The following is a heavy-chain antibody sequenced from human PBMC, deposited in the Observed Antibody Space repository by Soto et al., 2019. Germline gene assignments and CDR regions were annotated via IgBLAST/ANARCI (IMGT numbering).Heavy chain of an antibody. J-gene: IGHJ5*02. D-gene: IGHD2-2*01. CDR3: ARGVVVVPAHTVNWFDP. CDR2: IYYSGST. Sequence: SETLSLTCTVSGGSISSSSYYWGWIRQPPGKGLEWIGSIYYSGSTYYNPSLKSRVTISVDTSKNQFSLKLSSVTAADTAVYYCARGVVVVPAHTVNWFDPWGQGALVTVSS. V-gene: IGHV4-39*01. CDR1: GGSISSSSYY.